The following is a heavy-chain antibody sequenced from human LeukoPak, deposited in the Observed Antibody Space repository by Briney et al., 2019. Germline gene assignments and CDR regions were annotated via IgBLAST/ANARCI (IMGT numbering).Heavy chain of an antibody. Sequence: GGSLRLSCAASGFTFSSYVMNWVRQAPGKGLEWVSSITSGGSMTYYVDSVKGRFTISRDNSKNTLYLQMNSLRVEDTAIYHCAKVRYCDRGEFDSWGQGALVAVSS. CDR1: GFTFSSYV. V-gene: IGHV3-23*05. CDR3: AKVRYCDRGEFDS. CDR2: ITSGGSMT. J-gene: IGHJ4*02. D-gene: IGHD3-3*01.